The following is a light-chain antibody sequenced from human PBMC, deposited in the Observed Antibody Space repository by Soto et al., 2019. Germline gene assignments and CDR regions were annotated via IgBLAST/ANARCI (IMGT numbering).Light chain of an antibody. CDR1: NPHIGASND. J-gene: IGLJ3*02. CDR3: HSYDSSLSGSV. CDR2: GDN. V-gene: IGLV1-40*01. Sequence: QSVVAQPPSVAGAPGQRVTISCTGGNPHIGASNDVHWYQQIPGTAPKLIIYGDNNRTSGVPDRFSGSKSGTSASLAITGLQAEDEADYYCHSYDSSLSGSVFGGGTKVTVL.